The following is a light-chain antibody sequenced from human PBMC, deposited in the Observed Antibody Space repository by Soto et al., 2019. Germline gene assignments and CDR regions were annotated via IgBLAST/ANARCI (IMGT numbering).Light chain of an antibody. CDR2: DAY. CDR3: QQRHMWPIT. V-gene: IGKV3-11*01. Sequence: ETVMTQSPATLSVSPGERATLSCRASQSFRGLLAWYQQKPGQAPRLLIYDAYNRATGIPPRFSGSGSGTDFTLTISSLDPEDSAVYYCQQRHMWPITFGQGTRLEI. J-gene: IGKJ5*01. CDR1: QSFRGL.